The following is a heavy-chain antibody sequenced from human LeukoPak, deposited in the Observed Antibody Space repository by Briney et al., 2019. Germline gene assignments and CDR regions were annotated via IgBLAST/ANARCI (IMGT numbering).Heavy chain of an antibody. J-gene: IGHJ5*02. CDR1: GFTFDDYA. Sequence: PGGSLRLPCAASGFTFDDYAMHWVRQAPGKGLEWVSGISWNSGSIGYADSVKGRFTISRDNAKNSLYLQMNSLRAEDTALYYCAKAGRVRYYYDSNDWFDPWGQGTLVTVSS. V-gene: IGHV3-9*01. D-gene: IGHD3-22*01. CDR3: AKAGRVRYYYDSNDWFDP. CDR2: ISWNSGSI.